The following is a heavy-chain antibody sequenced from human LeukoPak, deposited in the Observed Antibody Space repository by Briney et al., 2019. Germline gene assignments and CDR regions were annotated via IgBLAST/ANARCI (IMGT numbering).Heavy chain of an antibody. CDR1: GVSFSGYY. J-gene: IGHJ5*02. CDR2: INHSGST. V-gene: IGHV4-34*01. CDR3: AAGSGYSGYES. Sequence: MASETLSLTCAVYGVSFSGYYWSWIRQPPGKGLEWIGEINHSGSTNYNPSLKSRVTISVDTSKNQFSLKLSSVTAADTAVYYCAAGSGYSGYESWGQGTLVTVSS. D-gene: IGHD5-12*01.